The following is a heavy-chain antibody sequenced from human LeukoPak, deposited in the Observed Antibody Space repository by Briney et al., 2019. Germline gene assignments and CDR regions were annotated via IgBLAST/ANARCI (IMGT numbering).Heavy chain of an antibody. CDR3: CLARSEYHYGMDV. Sequence: SQTLSLTCAISGDSVSSISVAWNWIMQSPSRGLEWLGRTYYRSKWYYEYAVSVKSRINISPDTSKNQFSLQLTYVTPEDTAVYYCCLARSEYHYGMDVWGQGTTVTVSS. CDR2: TYYRSKWYY. D-gene: IGHD3-10*01. V-gene: IGHV6-1*01. J-gene: IGHJ6*02. CDR1: GDSVSSISVA.